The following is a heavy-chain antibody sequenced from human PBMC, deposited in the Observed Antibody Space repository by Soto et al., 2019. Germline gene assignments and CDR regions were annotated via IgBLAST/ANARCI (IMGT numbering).Heavy chain of an antibody. V-gene: IGHV3-23*01. CDR3: AQRRGIDAGAFDY. Sequence: EVQLLESGGGLVQPGGSLRLSCAVSGFTFTKYAMRWVRQAPGKGLEWVSAISGSGSATHYADSVKGRFTISRDNSKNTQTLQMSSLKVEDTAIYCCAQRRGIDAGAFDYWGQGTLVTVSS. CDR1: GFTFTKYA. CDR2: ISGSGSAT. D-gene: IGHD5-12*01. J-gene: IGHJ4*02.